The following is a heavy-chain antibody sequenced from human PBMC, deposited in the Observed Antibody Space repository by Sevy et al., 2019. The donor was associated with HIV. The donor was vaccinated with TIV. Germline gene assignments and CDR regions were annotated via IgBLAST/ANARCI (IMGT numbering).Heavy chain of an antibody. J-gene: IGHJ3*02. CDR3: GREIHGSGSYYRGWAFDI. D-gene: IGHD3-10*01. V-gene: IGHV3-48*02. CDR2: ISSSSSTI. Sequence: GGSLRLSCAASGFTFSSYSMNWVRQAPGKGLEWVSYISSSSSTIYYADSVKGRFTISRDNAKNSLYLQMNSLRDEDTAVYYCGREIHGSGSYYRGWAFDIWGQGTMVTVSS. CDR1: GFTFSSYS.